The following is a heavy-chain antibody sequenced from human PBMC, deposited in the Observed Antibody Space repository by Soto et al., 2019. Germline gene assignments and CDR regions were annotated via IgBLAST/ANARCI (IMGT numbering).Heavy chain of an antibody. J-gene: IGHJ5*02. CDR1: GVSISSTSYN. V-gene: IGHV4-39*07. CDR2: LDYSGTA. Sequence: SETLSLTCNVSGVSISSTSYNWGWIRQPPGKGLEWIGTLDYSGTAHYNPSLKSRINISIDTSRNLFSLRLDSVTAADTAVYYCGRVPVDTYMIYWSDPWGQGTLVTVSS. D-gene: IGHD3-16*01. CDR3: GRVPVDTYMIYWSDP.